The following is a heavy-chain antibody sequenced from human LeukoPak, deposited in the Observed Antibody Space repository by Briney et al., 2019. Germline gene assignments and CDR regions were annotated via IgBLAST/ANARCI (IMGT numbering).Heavy chain of an antibody. Sequence: GGSLRLSCAASGFTFSSYGMHWVRQAPGKGLEWVALIWYDGSNNNYIDSVKGRFTISGDNSKNTLYLQMNTLRTEDTAVYYCARFSGADSVGYFDCWGQGTLVTVSS. J-gene: IGHJ4*02. V-gene: IGHV3-33*01. D-gene: IGHD4-23*01. CDR3: ARFSGADSVGYFDC. CDR1: GFTFSSYG. CDR2: IWYDGSNN.